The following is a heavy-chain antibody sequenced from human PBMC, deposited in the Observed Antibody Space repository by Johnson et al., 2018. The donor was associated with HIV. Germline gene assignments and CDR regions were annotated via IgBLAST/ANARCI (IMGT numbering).Heavy chain of an antibody. CDR2: IKEHGSEK. J-gene: IGHJ3*02. CDR3: AKGRWEATTYDDAFDI. CDR1: GFTFSSYG. V-gene: IGHV3-30*02. D-gene: IGHD1-26*01. Sequence: QVLLVESGGGVVQPGGSLRLSCAASGFTFSSYGMHWVRQAPGKGLEWVANIKEHGSEKYYADSVKGRFTISRDNSKNTLYLQMNSLRAEDTAVYYCAKGRWEATTYDDAFDIWGQGTMVTVSS.